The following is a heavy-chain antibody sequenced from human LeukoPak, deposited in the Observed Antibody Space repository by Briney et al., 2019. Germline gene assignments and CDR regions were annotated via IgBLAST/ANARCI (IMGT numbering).Heavy chain of an antibody. V-gene: IGHV3-74*01. CDR2: IGSDGSTT. CDR1: GFTFSSYW. D-gene: IGHD3-22*01. Sequence: PGGSLRLSCVASGFTFSSYWMHWVRHPPGNGLVWVSGIGSDGSTTTYADSVKGRFTISRDNAKNTLYLQMNSLRAEDTAVYYCARERSGSSGYYSAIDSWGQGTLVTVSS. CDR3: ARERSGSSGYYSAIDS. J-gene: IGHJ4*02.